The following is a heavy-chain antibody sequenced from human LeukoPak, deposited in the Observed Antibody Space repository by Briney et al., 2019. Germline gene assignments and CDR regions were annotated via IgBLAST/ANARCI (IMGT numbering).Heavy chain of an antibody. CDR1: GGTFSSYT. J-gene: IGHJ6*03. CDR2: IIPILGIA. CDR3: ARETPEVGATTPFYYYYYMDV. Sequence: VASVKVSCKASGGTFSSYTISWVRQAPGQGLEWMGRIIPILGIANYAQKFQGRVTITADKSTSTAYMELSSLRSEDTAVYYCARETPEVGATTPFYYYYYMDVWGKGTTVTVSS. D-gene: IGHD1-26*01. V-gene: IGHV1-69*04.